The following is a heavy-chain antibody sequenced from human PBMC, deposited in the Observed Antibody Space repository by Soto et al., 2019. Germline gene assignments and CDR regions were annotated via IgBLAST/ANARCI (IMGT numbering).Heavy chain of an antibody. J-gene: IGHJ4*02. D-gene: IGHD5-18*01. CDR1: GFTFSNAW. CDR3: TRSDLLYSYGFYYQYYFDY. V-gene: IGHV3-15*01. Sequence: GGSLRLSCAASGFTFSNAWMSWVRQAPGKGLEWVGRIKSKTDGGTTDYAAPVKGRFTISRDDSKNTLYLQMNSLKTEDTAVYYCTRSDLLYSYGFYYQYYFDYWGQGTLVTVSS. CDR2: IKSKTDGGTT.